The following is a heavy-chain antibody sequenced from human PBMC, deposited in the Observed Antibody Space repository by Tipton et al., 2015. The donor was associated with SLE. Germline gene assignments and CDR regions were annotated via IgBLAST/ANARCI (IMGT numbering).Heavy chain of an antibody. CDR1: GGSISSAGYY. D-gene: IGHD6-13*01. J-gene: IGHJ5*02. V-gene: IGHV4-61*08. CDR3: ARDLLGSSPHPFDP. CDR2: IYYSGST. Sequence: GLVKPSETLSLTCTVSGGSISSAGYYWSWIRQHPGKGLEWIGYIYYSGSTNYNPSLKSRVTISLDTSKNQFSLKLTSVTAADTAVYYCARDLLGSSPHPFDPWGQGTLVTVSS.